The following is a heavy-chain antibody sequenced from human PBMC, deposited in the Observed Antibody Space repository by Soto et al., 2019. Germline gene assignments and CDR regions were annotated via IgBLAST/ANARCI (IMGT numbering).Heavy chain of an antibody. J-gene: IGHJ6*03. CDR2: IYYSGST. CDR3: ARVGSYYDFWSGYYSSTPHYYYYMDV. D-gene: IGHD3-3*01. V-gene: IGHV4-59*01. CDR1: GGSISSYY. Sequence: SETLSLTCTVSGGSISSYYWSWIRQPPGKGLEWIGYIYYSGSTNYNPSLKSRVTISVDTSKNQFSLKLSSVTAADTAVYYCARVGSYYDFWSGYYSSTPHYYYYMDVWGKGTTVTVSS.